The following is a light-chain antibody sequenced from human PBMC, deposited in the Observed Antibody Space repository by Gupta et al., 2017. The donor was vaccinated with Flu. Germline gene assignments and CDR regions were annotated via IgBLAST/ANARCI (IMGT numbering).Light chain of an antibody. J-gene: IGKJ4*01. CDR1: QSISSY. CDR3: QQSYSTPPGT. V-gene: IGKV1-39*01. Sequence: DIQMTQSTSSLSASVGDRVTITCRASQSISSYLNWYQQKPGKAPKLLIYAASSLQSGVPSRFSGSGSGTDFTLTISSPQPEDFATYYCQQSYSTPPGTFGGGTKVEIK. CDR2: AAS.